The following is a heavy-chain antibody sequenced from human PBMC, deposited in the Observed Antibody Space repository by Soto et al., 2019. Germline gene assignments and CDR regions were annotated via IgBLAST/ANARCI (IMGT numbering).Heavy chain of an antibody. CDR1: GYTFTSYD. J-gene: IGHJ6*02. D-gene: IGHD5-18*01. V-gene: IGHV1-8*01. Sequence: VASVKVSCKASGYTFTSYDINWVRQATGQGLEWMGWMNPNSGNTGYAQKFQGRVTMTRNTSISTAYMEPSSLRSEDTAVYYCARGPGQLWEPGFYYYGMDVWGQGTTVTVSS. CDR2: MNPNSGNT. CDR3: ARGPGQLWEPGFYYYGMDV.